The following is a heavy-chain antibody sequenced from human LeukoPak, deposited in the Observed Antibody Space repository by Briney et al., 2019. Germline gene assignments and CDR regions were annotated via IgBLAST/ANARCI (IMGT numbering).Heavy chain of an antibody. CDR1: GFTFSSYA. CDR2: ISYDGSNK. J-gene: IGHJ4*02. V-gene: IGHV3-30-3*01. Sequence: PGGSLRLSCAASGFTFSSYAMHWVRQAPGKGLEWVAVISYDGSNKYYADSVKGRFTISRDNSKNTLYLQMNSLRAEDTAVYYCAKVIPGRDGYNQGNCFDYWGQGTLVTVSS. D-gene: IGHD5-24*01. CDR3: AKVIPGRDGYNQGNCFDY.